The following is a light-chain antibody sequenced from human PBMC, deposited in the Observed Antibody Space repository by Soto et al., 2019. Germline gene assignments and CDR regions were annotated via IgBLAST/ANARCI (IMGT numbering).Light chain of an antibody. J-gene: IGKJ2*01. CDR2: GAS. CDR1: QSISRE. V-gene: IGKV3-15*01. CDR3: QQGHNWPLT. Sequence: EIVMTQSPATLFVSPGERATLSCRASQSISRELAWYQQKPGQPPRLLIYGASTRATGVPARFTGSGSGSDFTLTISGLQSEDFAVYYCQQGHNWPLTFGQGTRLEI.